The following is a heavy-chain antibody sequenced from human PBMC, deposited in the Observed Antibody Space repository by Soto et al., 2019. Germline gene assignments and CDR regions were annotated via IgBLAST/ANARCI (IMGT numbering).Heavy chain of an antibody. CDR3: ARRYGWNFDY. Sequence: QVQLQESGPGLVKHSETLSLTCTVSGGSISSYYWSWIRQPPGKGLEWIGYIYYSGSTNYNPSLKRRVTISVDTSKNQFSLKLSSVTAADTAVYYCARRYGWNFDYWGQGTLVTVSS. J-gene: IGHJ4*02. CDR2: IYYSGST. D-gene: IGHD6-19*01. V-gene: IGHV4-59*08. CDR1: GGSISSYY.